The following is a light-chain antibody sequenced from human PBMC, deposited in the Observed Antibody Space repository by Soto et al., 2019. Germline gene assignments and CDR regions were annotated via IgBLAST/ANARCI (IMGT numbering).Light chain of an antibody. CDR2: DTS. CDR1: QGIGDT. CDR3: QPYNNWPLT. Sequence: EVVSRQSPATLCCGRLGVATLSCRASQGIGDTLAWYQHKPGQTPRLLIYDTSTRATGVPTRFSGSRSGAEFTLTINSLQSEDFAVYYCQPYNNWPLTFGGGTKVDIK. V-gene: IGKV3-15*01. J-gene: IGKJ4*01.